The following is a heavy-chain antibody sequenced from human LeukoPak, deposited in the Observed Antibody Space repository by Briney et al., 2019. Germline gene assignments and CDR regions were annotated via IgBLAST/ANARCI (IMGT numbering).Heavy chain of an antibody. V-gene: IGHV3-74*01. Sequence: PGGSLRLSCAASGFTFSSYWMHWVRQVPGKGLVWVSRISDGGSTTTYADSVKGRFTISRDNSKNTLYLQMNSLRAEDTAVYYCARGLVVPAALDYWGQGTLVTVSS. D-gene: IGHD2-2*01. CDR2: ISDGGSTT. CDR1: GFTFSSYW. CDR3: ARGLVVPAALDY. J-gene: IGHJ4*02.